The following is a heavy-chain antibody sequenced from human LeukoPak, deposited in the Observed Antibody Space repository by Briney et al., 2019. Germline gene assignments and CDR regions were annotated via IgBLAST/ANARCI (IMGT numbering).Heavy chain of an antibody. Sequence: VASVKVSCKASGYTFTSYGISWVRQAPGQGLEWMGWISAYNGNTNYAQKFQGRVTMTRDTSISTAYMELSRLRSDDTAVYYCARPLEEYQLLYEAFDIWGQGTMVTVSS. J-gene: IGHJ3*02. CDR1: GYTFTSYG. V-gene: IGHV1-18*01. CDR2: ISAYNGNT. CDR3: ARPLEEYQLLYEAFDI. D-gene: IGHD2-2*02.